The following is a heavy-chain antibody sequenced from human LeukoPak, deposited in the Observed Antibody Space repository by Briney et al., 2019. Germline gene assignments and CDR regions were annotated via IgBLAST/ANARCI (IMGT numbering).Heavy chain of an antibody. CDR1: GGSISSGGYY. CDR2: IYHSGST. V-gene: IGHV4-30-2*01. Sequence: SETLSLTCTVSGGSISSGGYYWSWIRQPPGKGLEWIGYIYHSGSTYYNPSLKSRVTISVDRSKNQFSLKLSSVTAADTAVYYCARDWSPGKGGSDAFDIWGQGTMVTVSS. J-gene: IGHJ3*02. CDR3: ARDWSPGKGGSDAFDI. D-gene: IGHD1-26*01.